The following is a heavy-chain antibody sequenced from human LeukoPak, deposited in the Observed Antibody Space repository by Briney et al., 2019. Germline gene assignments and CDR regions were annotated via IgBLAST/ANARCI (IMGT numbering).Heavy chain of an antibody. D-gene: IGHD4-11*01. J-gene: IGHJ5*02. CDR3: ARGGLYSNNWFDP. Sequence: SGGSLRLSCAASGFTFSAYWMHWVRQAPGTGLVWVSRINSDGSSTTFADSVKGRFTISRDNAKNTLFLQMNSLRAEDTAVYYCARGGLYSNNWFDPWGQGTLVTVSS. V-gene: IGHV3-74*03. CDR2: INSDGSST. CDR1: GFTFSAYW.